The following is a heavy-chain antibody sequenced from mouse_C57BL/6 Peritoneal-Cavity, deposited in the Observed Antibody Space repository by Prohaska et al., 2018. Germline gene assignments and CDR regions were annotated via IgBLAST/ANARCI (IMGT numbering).Heavy chain of an antibody. D-gene: IGHD1-1*01. J-gene: IGHJ3*01. V-gene: IGHV1-84*01. CDR3: ATNYYVCSSTY. CDR1: GYTFTDYY. CDR2: IYPGSGNT. Sequence: IQLQQFGTAQVKPGASVKISCKASGYTFTDYYINWVKQRPGQGLEWIGWIYPGSGNTKDNEKFKGKATLTVDTSSSTVYMQLSSLTSKYSVVYSRATNYYVCSSTYWYQGTLVAVSA.